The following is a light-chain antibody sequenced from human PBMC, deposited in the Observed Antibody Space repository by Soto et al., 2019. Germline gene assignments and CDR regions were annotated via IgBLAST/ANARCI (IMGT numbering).Light chain of an antibody. Sequence: VLTQTPLSAPVTRGQPASISCRSSQSLVYSDGNTYLSWLQQRPGQPARLLIYQVSNRFSGVPDRFSVSGAGTDLTLNISSLKDEDVGVYYCIQFSHRPRTFGRGTKVEIK. CDR2: QVS. CDR3: IQFSHRPRT. J-gene: IGKJ1*01. V-gene: IGKV2-24*01. CDR1: QSLVYSDGNTY.